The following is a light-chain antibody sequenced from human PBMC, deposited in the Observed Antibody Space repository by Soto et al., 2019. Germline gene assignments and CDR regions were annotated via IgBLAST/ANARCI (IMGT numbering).Light chain of an antibody. CDR1: QSISQW. V-gene: IGKV1-5*01. CDR3: QHYNSYSEA. Sequence: DIQMTQSPSTLSASVGDRVAITCRASQSISQWVAWYQQKPGRAPELLIYDASKLKSGVPSRFSGSGSGTEFTLTISSLQPDDFAPYYCQHYNSYSEAFGQGTKVDI. J-gene: IGKJ1*01. CDR2: DAS.